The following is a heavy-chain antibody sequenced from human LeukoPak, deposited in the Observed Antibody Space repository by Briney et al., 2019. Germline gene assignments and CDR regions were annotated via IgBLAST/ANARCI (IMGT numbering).Heavy chain of an antibody. V-gene: IGHV3-23*01. J-gene: IGHJ4*01. CDR3: AKGIYSSGWSYFDY. CDR1: GFTFSSYA. D-gene: IGHD6-19*01. CDR2: NSGSGGST. Sequence: GGSLRLSGAASGFTFSSYAMSWVRQAPGKGLEWVSANSGSGGSTYYADSVKGRFTISRDNSKNTLYLQMNSLRAEDTAVYYCAKGIYSSGWSYFDYWGHGTLVTVSS.